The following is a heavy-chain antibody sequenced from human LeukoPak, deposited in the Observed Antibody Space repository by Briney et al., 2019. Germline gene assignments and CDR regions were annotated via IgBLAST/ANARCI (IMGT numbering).Heavy chain of an antibody. V-gene: IGHV3-48*03. CDR2: ISSSGSTI. Sequence: PGGSLRLSCAASGYTFSSYEMNWVRQAPGKGLEWVSYISSSGSTIYYADSVKGRFTISRDNAKNSLYLQMNSLRAEDTAVYYCASLTAARSFDYWGQGTLVTVSS. D-gene: IGHD6-6*01. CDR1: GYTFSSYE. CDR3: ASLTAARSFDY. J-gene: IGHJ4*02.